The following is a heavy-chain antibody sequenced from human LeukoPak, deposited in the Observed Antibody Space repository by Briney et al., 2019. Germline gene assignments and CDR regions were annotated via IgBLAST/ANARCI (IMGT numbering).Heavy chain of an antibody. CDR1: GFTFSTNA. J-gene: IGHJ4*02. V-gene: IGHV3-23*01. Sequence: PGGSPRLSCAASGFTFSTNAMRWVRQAPGKGLEWVSAISGSGGTIYYADSVKGRFTISRDNSKNTVYLQMNGLIAEDTAVYYCTKVGPGSYFDNWGQGTLVTVSS. CDR3: TKVGPGSYFDN. CDR2: ISGSGGTI. D-gene: IGHD1-26*01.